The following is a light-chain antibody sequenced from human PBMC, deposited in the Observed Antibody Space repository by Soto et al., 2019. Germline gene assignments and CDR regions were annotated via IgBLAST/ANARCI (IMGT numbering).Light chain of an antibody. V-gene: IGKV1-39*01. Sequence: DIQMTQSPSSLSASVGDRGTITCRASQSISSYLNWYQQKPGKAPKLLIYAGSSLQSGVPSRFSGRGSGADFTLTISSLQPEDFATYYCQQTYSIPVTFGQGTKLEIK. J-gene: IGKJ2*01. CDR2: AGS. CDR1: QSISSY. CDR3: QQTYSIPVT.